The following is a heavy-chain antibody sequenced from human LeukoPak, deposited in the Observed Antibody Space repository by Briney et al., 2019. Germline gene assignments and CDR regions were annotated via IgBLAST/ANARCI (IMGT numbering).Heavy chain of an antibody. J-gene: IGHJ4*02. Sequence: ASVKVSCKASGYTFTSYGISWVRQAPGQGLEWMGWISAYNGNTNYAQKLQGRVTMTTDTSTSTAYMELRSLRSEDTAVYYCARDLEIDGYSYGVFDYWGQGTLLTVSS. CDR1: GYTFTSYG. CDR2: ISAYNGNT. CDR3: ARDLEIDGYSYGVFDY. V-gene: IGHV1-18*01. D-gene: IGHD5-18*01.